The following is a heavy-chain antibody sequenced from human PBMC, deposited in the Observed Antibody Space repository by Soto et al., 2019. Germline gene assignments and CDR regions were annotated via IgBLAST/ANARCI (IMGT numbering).Heavy chain of an antibody. V-gene: IGHV5-10-1*01. CDR2: IDPRRSYP. D-gene: IGHD3-10*01. J-gene: IGHJ6*02. CDR3: AGSVTAVVRRLITGGPHRGDYVMDF. CDR1: GYRFTRSW. Sequence: GESPKISCKGSGYRFTRSWLNLVRQIPGKGLEWMGRIDPRRSYPIHNPSFQAHVTISVDKSISTAYLQWRSLKASDIGTFYGAGSVTAVVRRLITGGPHRGDYVMDFWGQGITVTVSS.